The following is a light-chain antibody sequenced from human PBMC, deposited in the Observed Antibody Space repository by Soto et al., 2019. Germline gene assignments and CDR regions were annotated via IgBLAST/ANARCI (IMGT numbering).Light chain of an antibody. Sequence: QSVLTQPPSASATPGQRVTISCSGGNSNIGRNSVNWYQQLPGTAPKLLMYSDNQRPSGVPDRFSGSKSGTSASLAISGLQSEDEADYYCAAWDDGLSGYVFGTGTQLTVL. V-gene: IGLV1-44*01. CDR3: AAWDDGLSGYV. CDR1: NSNIGRNS. CDR2: SDN. J-gene: IGLJ7*01.